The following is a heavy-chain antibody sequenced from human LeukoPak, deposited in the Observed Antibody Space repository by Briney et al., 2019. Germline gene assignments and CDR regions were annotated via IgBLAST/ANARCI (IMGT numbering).Heavy chain of an antibody. CDR3: AKDAGIAVAGKRSGFDY. CDR1: GFTFSGHA. D-gene: IGHD6-19*01. Sequence: PGGSLRLSCAASGFTFSGHAMSWVRQAPGKGLEWVSAISGSGVSTYYTDSVKGRFTISRDNSKNTLYLQMNSLRAEDTAVYYCAKDAGIAVAGKRSGFDYWGQGTLVTVSS. V-gene: IGHV3-23*01. J-gene: IGHJ4*02. CDR2: ISGSGVST.